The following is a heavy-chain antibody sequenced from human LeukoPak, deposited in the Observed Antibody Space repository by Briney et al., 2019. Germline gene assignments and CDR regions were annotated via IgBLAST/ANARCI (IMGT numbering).Heavy chain of an antibody. CDR1: GFTFSSYS. CDR2: ISSSSSTI. V-gene: IGHV3-48*01. Sequence: GGSLRLSCAASGFTFSSYSMNWVRQAPGKGLEWVSYISSSSSTIYYADSVKGRFTISRDNAKNSLYLQMNSLRAEDTAVYYCARVDAYYDILTGYGPGAFDIWGQGTMVTVSS. CDR3: ARVDAYYDILTGYGPGAFDI. J-gene: IGHJ3*02. D-gene: IGHD3-9*01.